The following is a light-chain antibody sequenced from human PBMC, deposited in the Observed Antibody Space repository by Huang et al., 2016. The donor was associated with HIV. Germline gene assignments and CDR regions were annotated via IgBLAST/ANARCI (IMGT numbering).Light chain of an antibody. CDR1: QRVSNY. J-gene: IGKJ2*01. CDR2: DAS. CDR3: QQRSNWPPFT. Sequence: EIVLTQSPATLPLSPGERATLSCRASQRVSNYLAWYQHKPGQSPRLLIYDASKRATDIPARFSGSGSGTDFTLTISSLEPEDFGFYYCQQRSNWPPFTFGQGTKLEI. V-gene: IGKV3-11*01.